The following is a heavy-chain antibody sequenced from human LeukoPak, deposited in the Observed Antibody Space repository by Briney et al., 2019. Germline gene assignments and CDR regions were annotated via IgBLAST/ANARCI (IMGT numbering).Heavy chain of an antibody. CDR2: TSAYSGNT. Sequence: ASVKVSCRASGYTFTSYGISWVRQAPGQGLEWMGWTSAYSGNTNYAQKLQGRVTMTTDTSTSTAYMELRSLRSDDTAVYYCARDGDSGSYSDYYYYGMDVWGQGTTVTVSS. CDR3: ARDGDSGSYSDYYYYGMDV. CDR1: GYTFTSYG. D-gene: IGHD1-26*01. V-gene: IGHV1-18*01. J-gene: IGHJ6*02.